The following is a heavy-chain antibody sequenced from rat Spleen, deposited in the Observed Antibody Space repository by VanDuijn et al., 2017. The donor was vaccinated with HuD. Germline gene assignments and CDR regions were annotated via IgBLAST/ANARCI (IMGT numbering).Heavy chain of an antibody. V-gene: IGHV2-32*01. Sequence: QVQLKESGPGLVQPSQTLSLTCTVSGFSLTSYHVHWVRQPPGKGLEWMGVMWSDGDTSYNSALKSRLSISRDTSKSQVFLKMNSLQTEDTATYYCARGGYYSSPRGGYWGQGVMVTVSS. D-gene: IGHD1-2*01. CDR2: MWSDGDT. J-gene: IGHJ2*01. CDR3: ARGGYYSSPRGGY. CDR1: GFSLTSYH.